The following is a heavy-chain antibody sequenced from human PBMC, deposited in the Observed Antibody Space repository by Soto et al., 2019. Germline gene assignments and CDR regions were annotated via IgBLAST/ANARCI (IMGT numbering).Heavy chain of an antibody. CDR2: IIVNIGDT. V-gene: IGHV1-18*01. Sequence: GASVNVSCKASGGTLSSYTLRWVRQAPGQGLEWMGRIIVNIGDTNYAQKFQGRFTIITDTSTSAAYMELKSLRSDDTAVYYCARGRHCSTSSCYVHIMDVWGQGTTVTVSS. J-gene: IGHJ6*02. CDR3: ARGRHCSTSSCYVHIMDV. CDR1: GGTLSSYT. D-gene: IGHD2-2*01.